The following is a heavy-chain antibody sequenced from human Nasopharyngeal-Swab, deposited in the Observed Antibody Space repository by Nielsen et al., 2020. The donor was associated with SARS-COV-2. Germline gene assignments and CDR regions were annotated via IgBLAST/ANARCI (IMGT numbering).Heavy chain of an antibody. CDR3: ARDDYGDYVWSFDY. CDR1: GFTFSSYA. V-gene: IGHV3-30*04. J-gene: IGHJ4*02. CDR2: ISYDGSNK. D-gene: IGHD4-17*01. Sequence: GESLKISCAASGFTFSSYAMHWVRLAPGKGLEWVAVISYDGSNKYYADSVKGRFTISRDNSKNTLYLQMNSLRAEDTAVYYCARDDYGDYVWSFDYWGQGTLVTVSS.